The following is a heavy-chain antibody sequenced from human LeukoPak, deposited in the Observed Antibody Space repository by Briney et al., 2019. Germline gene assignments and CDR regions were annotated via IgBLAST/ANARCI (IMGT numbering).Heavy chain of an antibody. V-gene: IGHV1-24*01. CDR3: ARALYYYDSSGYPGVDY. J-gene: IGHJ4*02. D-gene: IGHD3-22*01. CDR2: FDPEDGET. Sequence: ASVKVSCKVSGYTLTELSMHWVRQAPGKGLEWMGGFDPEDGETICAQKFQGRVTMTEDTSTDTAYMELSSLRSEDTAVYYCARALYYYDSSGYPGVDYWGQGTLVTVSS. CDR1: GYTLTELS.